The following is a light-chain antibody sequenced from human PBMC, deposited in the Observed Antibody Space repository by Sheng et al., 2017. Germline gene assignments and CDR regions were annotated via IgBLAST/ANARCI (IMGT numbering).Light chain of an antibody. J-gene: IGKJ1*01. CDR2: KAS. V-gene: IGKV1-5*03. Sequence: DIQLTQSPSFLSASVGDRVTITCRASQNIRIWLAWYQQKPGKAPKVLIYKASNLESGVPSRFSGGGSGTQFTLTITNLQPDDFATYYCLQYSDDWSFGQGTKVENK. CDR3: LQYSDDWS. CDR1: QNIRIW.